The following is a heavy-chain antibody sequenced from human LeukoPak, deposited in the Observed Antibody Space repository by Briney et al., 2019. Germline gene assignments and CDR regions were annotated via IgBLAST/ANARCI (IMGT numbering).Heavy chain of an antibody. Sequence: GGSLRLSCAASGFTFSSYAMHWVRQAPGKGLEWVAVISYDGSNKYYADSVKGRFTISRDNSKNTLYLQMNSLRAEDTAVYYCARDRVVPAEPGPTFDYWGQGTLVTVSS. J-gene: IGHJ4*02. D-gene: IGHD2-2*01. CDR3: ARDRVVPAEPGPTFDY. CDR2: ISYDGSNK. V-gene: IGHV3-30-3*01. CDR1: GFTFSSYA.